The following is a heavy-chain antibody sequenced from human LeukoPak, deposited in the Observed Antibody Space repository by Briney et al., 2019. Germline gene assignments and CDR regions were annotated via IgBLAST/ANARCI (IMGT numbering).Heavy chain of an antibody. CDR3: ATYFWTGTKYFQH. D-gene: IGHD3/OR15-3a*01. CDR1: GFTFSSYA. CDR2: ISGSGGNA. V-gene: IGHV3-23*01. Sequence: GGSLRLPCAASGFTFSSYAMSWVRQSPGKGLEWVSVISGSGGNAYYADSVKGRFTISRDNSKNTLYLQMNSLRAEDTAVYYCATYFWTGTKYFQHWGQGTLVSVSS. J-gene: IGHJ1*01.